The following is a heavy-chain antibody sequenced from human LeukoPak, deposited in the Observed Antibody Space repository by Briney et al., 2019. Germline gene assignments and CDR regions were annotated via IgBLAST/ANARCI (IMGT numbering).Heavy chain of an antibody. CDR1: GYTFTSYA. CDR2: INAGNGNT. J-gene: IGHJ4*02. Sequence: ASVKVSCKASGYTFTSYAIHWVRQAPGQRLEWMGWINAGNGNTKYSQKFQGRVTITRDTSASTAYMELSSLRSEDTAVYYCARAPVDTAMVDFDYWGQGTLVTVSS. V-gene: IGHV1-3*01. CDR3: ARAPVDTAMVDFDY. D-gene: IGHD5-18*01.